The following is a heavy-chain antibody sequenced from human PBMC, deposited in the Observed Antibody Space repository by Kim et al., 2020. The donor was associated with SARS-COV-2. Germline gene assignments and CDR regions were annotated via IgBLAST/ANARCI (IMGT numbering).Heavy chain of an antibody. CDR3: ARGYYYGSGSLSFYGMDV. CDR1: GGTFSSYA. V-gene: IGHV1-69*13. J-gene: IGHJ6*02. D-gene: IGHD3-10*01. CDR2: IIPIFGTA. Sequence: SVKVSCKASGGTFSSYAISWVRQAPGQGLEWMGGIIPIFGTANYAQKFQGRVTITADESTSTAYMELSSLRSEDTAVYYCARGYYYGSGSLSFYGMDVWGQGTTVTVSS.